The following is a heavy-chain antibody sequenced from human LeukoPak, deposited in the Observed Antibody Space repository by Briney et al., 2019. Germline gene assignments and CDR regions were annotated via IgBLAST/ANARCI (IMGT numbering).Heavy chain of an antibody. CDR2: IKKDGSEK. CDR1: GFTFSTYW. Sequence: PGGSLRLSCVVSGFTFSTYWMSWVRQAPGKGLEWVANIKKDGSEKYYVESVKGRFTISRDNAQNSVYLQMDSLRVEDTAVYYCAKGPGDFWSGYPDYWGQGTLVTVSS. CDR3: AKGPGDFWSGYPDY. D-gene: IGHD3-3*01. J-gene: IGHJ4*02. V-gene: IGHV3-7*01.